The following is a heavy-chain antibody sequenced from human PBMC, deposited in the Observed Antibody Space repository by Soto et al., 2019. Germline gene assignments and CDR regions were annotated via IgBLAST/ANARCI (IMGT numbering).Heavy chain of an antibody. Sequence: QVQLVQSGAEVKKPGASVKVSCKASGYTFTGYYMHWVRQAPGQGLERMGWINPNSGGTNYAQKFQGRVTMTRDTSISTAYMELSRLRSDDTAVYYCAREWDCSSTSCYTGVFDYWGQGTLVTVSS. CDR3: AREWDCSSTSCYTGVFDY. J-gene: IGHJ4*02. D-gene: IGHD2-2*02. V-gene: IGHV1-2*02. CDR2: INPNSGGT. CDR1: GYTFTGYY.